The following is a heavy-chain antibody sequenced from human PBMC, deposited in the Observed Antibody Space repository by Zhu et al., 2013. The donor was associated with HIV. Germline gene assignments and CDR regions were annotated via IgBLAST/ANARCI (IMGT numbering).Heavy chain of an antibody. J-gene: IGHJ4*02. CDR1: GGTFSNFA. Sequence: QVQLVQSGAELKKPGSSVRVSCKASGGTFSNFALSWVRQAPGQGLEWLGKIIPIFGTANYAQKFQGRVTITADESTSTAYMELSSLRSEDTAVYYCAILYDSSGLFDYWGQGTLVTVSS. D-gene: IGHD3-22*01. CDR3: AILYDSSGLFDY. V-gene: IGHV1-69*18. CDR2: IIPIFGTA.